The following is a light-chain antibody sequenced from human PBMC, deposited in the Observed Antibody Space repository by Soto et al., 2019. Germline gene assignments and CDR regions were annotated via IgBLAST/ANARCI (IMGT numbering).Light chain of an antibody. Sequence: QSARTQPPSASGSPGQSVTISCTGTSSDVGGYNYVSWYQQHPGKAPKLMIYEVSKRPSGVPDRFSGSKSGNTASLTVSGLQAEDEADYYCSSYTSSNTLVFGGGTKLTVL. CDR2: EVS. CDR3: SSYTSSNTLV. V-gene: IGLV2-8*01. J-gene: IGLJ2*01. CDR1: SSDVGGYNY.